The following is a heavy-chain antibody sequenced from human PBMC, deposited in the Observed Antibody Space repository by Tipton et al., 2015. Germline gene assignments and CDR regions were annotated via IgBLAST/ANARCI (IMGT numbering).Heavy chain of an antibody. D-gene: IGHD3-3*01. V-gene: IGHV3-48*02. Sequence: SLRLSCAASGFTFSRSSMHWVRQAPGKGLEWVSYISSRHNTKYYGDSVKGRFTISRDNAKNSMYLQMNSLRDEDTAVYYCARVYDYWSGYFPYGMDVWGQGTTVTVSS. J-gene: IGHJ6*02. CDR2: ISSRHNTK. CDR1: GFTFSRSS. CDR3: ARVYDYWSGYFPYGMDV.